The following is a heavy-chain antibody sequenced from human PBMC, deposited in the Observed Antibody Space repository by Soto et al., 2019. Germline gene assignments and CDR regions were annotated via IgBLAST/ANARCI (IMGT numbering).Heavy chain of an antibody. J-gene: IGHJ5*02. CDR1: GFTFSSSW. CDR2: ISSDGSDT. V-gene: IGHV3-74*01. D-gene: IGHD2-8*02. Sequence: EVQLVESGGNLVQPGGSLRLSCAASGFTFSSSWMHWVRQVPGKGLIWVSRISSDGSDTAYADSVKGRFTISRDNAKNTLYLQMTSLRAEDTAVYYCSRAGILGSTGFGTWGQGTLVTVSS. CDR3: SRAGILGSTGFGT.